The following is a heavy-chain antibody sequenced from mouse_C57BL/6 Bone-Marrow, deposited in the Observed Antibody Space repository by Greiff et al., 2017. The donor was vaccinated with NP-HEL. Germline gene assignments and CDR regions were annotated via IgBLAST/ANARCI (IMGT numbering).Heavy chain of an antibody. D-gene: IGHD2-2*01. CDR2: IYPGSGST. V-gene: IGHV1-55*01. CDR3: ARGRAIYYGYDESAMDY. CDR1: GYTFTSYW. J-gene: IGHJ4*01. Sequence: VQLVESGAELVKPGASVKMSCKASGYTFTSYWITWVKQRPGQGLEWIGDIYPGSGSTNYNEKFKSKATLTVDTSSSTAYMQLSSLTSEESAVYYCARGRAIYYGYDESAMDYWGQGTSVTVSS.